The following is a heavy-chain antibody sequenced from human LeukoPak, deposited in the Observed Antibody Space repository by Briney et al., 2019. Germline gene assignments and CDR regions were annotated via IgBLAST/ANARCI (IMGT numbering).Heavy chain of an antibody. CDR3: TTYGMSTEELDY. CDR1: GFTFSNAW. CDR2: IKSKTDGGTT. V-gene: IGHV3-15*01. Sequence: GGSLRLSCAASGFTFSNAWMSWVRQAPGKGLEWVSRIKSKTDGGTTDYAAPVKGRFTISRDDSKNTLYLQMNSLKTEDTAVYYCTTYGMSTEELDYWGQGTLVTVSS. D-gene: IGHD1-26*01. J-gene: IGHJ4*02.